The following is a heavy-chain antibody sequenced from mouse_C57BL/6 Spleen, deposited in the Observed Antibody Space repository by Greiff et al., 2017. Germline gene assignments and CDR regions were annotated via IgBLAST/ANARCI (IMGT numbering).Heavy chain of an antibody. J-gene: IGHJ2*01. CDR3: ARDTSVVGDFDY. V-gene: IGHV1-69*01. CDR2: IDPSDSYT. CDR1: GYTFTSYW. D-gene: IGHD1-1*01. Sequence: QVQLQQSGAELVMPGASVKLSCKASGYTFTSYWMHWVKQRPGQGLEWIGEIDPSDSYTNYNQKFKGKSTLTVDKSSSTAYMQLSSLTSEDSAVYYCARDTSVVGDFDYWGQGATLTVSS.